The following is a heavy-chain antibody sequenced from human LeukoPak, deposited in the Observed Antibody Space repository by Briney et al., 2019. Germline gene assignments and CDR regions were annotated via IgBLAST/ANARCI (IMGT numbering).Heavy chain of an antibody. CDR2: IWYDGNKK. V-gene: IGHV3-33*01. CDR1: GFTFSSFG. D-gene: IGHD2-2*01. J-gene: IGHJ4*02. CDR3: ARDLGFCTSTTCDLHLDK. Sequence: GGSLRLSCEGSGFTFSSFGMHWFRQAPGKGLEWVTVIWYDGNKKYYADSVKGRFTISRDDSKSTLYLQMDSLRAEDTAVYYCARDLGFCTSTTCDLHLDKWGQGTLVTVS.